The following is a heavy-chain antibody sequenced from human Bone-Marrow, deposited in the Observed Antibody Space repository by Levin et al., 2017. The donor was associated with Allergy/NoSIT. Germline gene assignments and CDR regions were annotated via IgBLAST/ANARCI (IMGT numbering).Heavy chain of an antibody. J-gene: IGHJ4*02. CDR1: GFTFSSYG. Sequence: GGSLRLSCAASGFTFSSYGMHWVRQAPGKGLEWVAVIWYDGSNKYYADSVKGRFTISRDNSKNTLYLQMNSLRAEDTAVYYCARGYYDSSGYPYYFDYWGQGTLVTVSS. CDR3: ARGYYDSSGYPYYFDY. D-gene: IGHD3-22*01. CDR2: IWYDGSNK. V-gene: IGHV3-33*01.